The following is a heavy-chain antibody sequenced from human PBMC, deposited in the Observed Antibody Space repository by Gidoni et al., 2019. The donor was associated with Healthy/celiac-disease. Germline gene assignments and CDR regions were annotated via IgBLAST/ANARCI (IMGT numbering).Heavy chain of an antibody. CDR2: ISGSGGST. CDR1: GFTFSSYA. D-gene: IGHD6-19*01. CDR3: AKVGSSGWYLGKIDY. V-gene: IGHV3-23*01. Sequence: EVQLLESGGGLVQPGGSLRLSCAASGFTFSSYAMSWVRQAPGKGLEGVSAISGSGGSTYYADSVKGRFTISRDNSKNTLYLQMNSLRAEDTAVYYCAKVGSSGWYLGKIDYWGQGTLVTVSS. J-gene: IGHJ4*02.